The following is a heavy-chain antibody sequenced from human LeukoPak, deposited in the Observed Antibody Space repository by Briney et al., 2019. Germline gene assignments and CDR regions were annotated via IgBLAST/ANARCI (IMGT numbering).Heavy chain of an antibody. CDR2: IYYSGST. Sequence: SETLSLTCTVSGGSLSSSSYYWGWIRQPPGKGLEWNGSIYYSGSTYYNPSLKSRVTISVDTSKNQFSLKLSSVTAADSAVYYCARELIAVAGTYDYWGQGTLVTVSS. V-gene: IGHV4-39*07. CDR1: GGSLSSSSYY. D-gene: IGHD6-19*01. J-gene: IGHJ4*02. CDR3: ARELIAVAGTYDY.